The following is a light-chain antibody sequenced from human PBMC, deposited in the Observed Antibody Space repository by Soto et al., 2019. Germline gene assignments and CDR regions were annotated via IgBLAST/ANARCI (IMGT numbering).Light chain of an antibody. Sequence: QSALTQPASVSGSPGQSITISCTGTSSDVGAYTFVSWYQQHPDKVPKLMIFDVSRRPSGVSDRFSGSKSGNTASLTISGLKPEYEADYYCSSYTSSSTHVFGSGTKLTVL. CDR1: SSDVGAYTF. CDR3: SSYTSSSTHV. V-gene: IGLV2-14*03. J-gene: IGLJ1*01. CDR2: DVS.